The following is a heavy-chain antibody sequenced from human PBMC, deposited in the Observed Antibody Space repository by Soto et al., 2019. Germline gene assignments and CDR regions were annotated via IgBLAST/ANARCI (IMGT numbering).Heavy chain of an antibody. CDR3: ARDSSITGYYGLDV. CDR2: IYSGGVT. V-gene: IGHV3-53*01. CDR1: GFTVKNYQ. D-gene: IGHD2-21*01. Sequence: PGGSLRLSCAASGFTVKNYQMNWVRQAPGKGLEWVSVIYSGGVTYYPDSVKGRFTIIRDTSRNSVYLQMNSLRADDTAIYYCARDSSITGYYGLDVWGQGTTVTVYS. J-gene: IGHJ6*02.